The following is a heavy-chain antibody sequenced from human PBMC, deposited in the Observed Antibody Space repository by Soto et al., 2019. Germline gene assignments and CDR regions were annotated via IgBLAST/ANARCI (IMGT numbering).Heavy chain of an antibody. V-gene: IGHV3-30*18. CDR3: VKVFAGSSCAYVPFSFYFDY. CDR2: ISYDSSGT. Sequence: QVQLVESGGGVVQPGRSLRLSCAASGFTFSDYGMLWVRQAPGKGPEWVAVISYDSSGTYYAESVKGRFAISRDNSMNTQYLKMISLRDEVRAVYSGVKVFAGSSCAYVPFSFYFDYWGRGTLVTVSS. CDR1: GFTFSDYG. D-gene: IGHD3-10*02. J-gene: IGHJ4*02.